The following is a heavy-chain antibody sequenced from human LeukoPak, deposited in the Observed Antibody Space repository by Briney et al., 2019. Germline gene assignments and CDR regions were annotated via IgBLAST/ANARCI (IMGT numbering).Heavy chain of an antibody. CDR3: ARARSIVGVSPFQH. CDR1: GFTFSSYS. Sequence: GGSLRLSCAASGFTFSSYSMHWVRQAPGKGLEWVAFISSDGRYKSHADSVKGRCTISRDNSKNTLYLQMNSLRPEDTAVYYCARARSIVGVSPFQHWGQGTLVTVSS. V-gene: IGHV3-30*19. D-gene: IGHD1-26*01. CDR2: ISSDGRYK. J-gene: IGHJ1*01.